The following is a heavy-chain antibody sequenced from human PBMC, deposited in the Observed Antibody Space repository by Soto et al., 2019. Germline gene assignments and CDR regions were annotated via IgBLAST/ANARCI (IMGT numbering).Heavy chain of an antibody. CDR1: GFSLTTSGVG. CDR3: AHRRSNNWFDP. CDR2: IYWDDDK. V-gene: IGHV2-5*02. J-gene: IGHJ5*02. Sequence: SGPTLVNPTQTLTLTCTFSGFSLTTSGVGVGWIRQPPGKALEWLALIYWDDDKRYSPSLKSRLTITKDTSKNRVVLTMTNIDPVDTATYYCAHRRSNNWFDPWGQGTLVTVSS.